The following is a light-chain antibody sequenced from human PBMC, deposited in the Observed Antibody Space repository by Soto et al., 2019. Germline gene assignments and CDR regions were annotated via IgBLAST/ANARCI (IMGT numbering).Light chain of an antibody. CDR2: AAS. CDR1: QSISSY. V-gene: IGKV1-39*01. Sequence: DIQMTQSPSSLSASVGDRVTITCRASQSISSYLNWYQQKPGKAPKLLIYAASSLQSGVPSTFSGRGSGTDFTLTISSLQPEDFATYYCQQSYSTLITFGPGTRLEIK. J-gene: IGKJ5*01. CDR3: QQSYSTLIT.